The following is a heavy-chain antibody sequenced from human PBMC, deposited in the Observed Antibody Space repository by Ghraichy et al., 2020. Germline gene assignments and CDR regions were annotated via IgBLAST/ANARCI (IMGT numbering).Heavy chain of an antibody. V-gene: IGHV3-30-3*01. CDR1: SEA. Sequence: SEAMHWGRQAPGKGLEWVAVISYDGSNKYYADSVKGRFTISRDNSKNTLYLQMNSLRAEDTAVYYCARDRGRRNGPFYYYGMDVWGQGTTVTVSS. D-gene: IGHD1-1*01. J-gene: IGHJ6*02. CDR2: ISYDGSNK. CDR3: ARDRGRRNGPFYYYGMDV.